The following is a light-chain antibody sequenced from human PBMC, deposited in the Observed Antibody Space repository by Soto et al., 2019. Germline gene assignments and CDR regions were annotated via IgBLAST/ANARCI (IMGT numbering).Light chain of an antibody. CDR3: QGWDSSSDHVV. V-gene: IGLV3-21*02. Sequence: SYELTQPPSVSGAPGQTARVTCGGNNIESKSVHWYQQKPGQAPVLVVYADSDRPSGIPERFSGSNSENTATLTISRVEAGDEADYYCQGWDSSSDHVVFGGGTKLTVL. CDR1: NIESKS. J-gene: IGLJ2*01. CDR2: ADS.